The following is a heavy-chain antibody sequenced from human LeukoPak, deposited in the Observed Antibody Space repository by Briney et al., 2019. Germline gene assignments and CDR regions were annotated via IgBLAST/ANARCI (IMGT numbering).Heavy chain of an antibody. CDR2: IYYSGST. Sequence: SETLSLTCTVSGGSIKTYYWSWIRQPPGKGPEWIGYIYYSGSTNYNPSLKSRVTISVDTSKDQFSLKLSSVTAADTAVYYSRRCLRDFISSYYYYYMDVWGKGTTVTVSS. CDR1: GGSIKTYY. D-gene: IGHD3-10*01. J-gene: IGHJ6*03. CDR3: RRCLRDFISSYYYYYMDV. V-gene: IGHV4-59*01.